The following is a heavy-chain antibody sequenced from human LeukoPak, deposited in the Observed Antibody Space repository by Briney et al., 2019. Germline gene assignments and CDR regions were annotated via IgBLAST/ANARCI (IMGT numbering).Heavy chain of an antibody. CDR1: GYTFTSFD. D-gene: IGHD2-2*01. CDR2: MNPKSGNA. V-gene: IGHV1-8*01. CDR3: ASPQRQDIVIVPGIAPYYYYAMDV. J-gene: IGHJ6*02. Sequence: ASVKVSCKASGYTFTSFDINWVRQATGQGLEWMGWMNPKSGNAGYAQNFQGRVTLTRNTSISTAYMELSGLPSEDTAVYYCASPQRQDIVIVPGIAPYYYYAMDVWGQGTAVTVSS.